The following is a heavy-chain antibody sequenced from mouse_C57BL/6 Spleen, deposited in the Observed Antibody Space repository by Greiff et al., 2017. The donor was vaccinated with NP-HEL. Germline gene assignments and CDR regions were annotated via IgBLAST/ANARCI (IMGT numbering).Heavy chain of an antibody. V-gene: IGHV1-75*01. CDR3: ARMENLLWSPYWYFDV. J-gene: IGHJ1*03. Sequence: QVQLQQSGPELVKPGASVKISCKASGYTFTDYYINWVKQRPGQGLEWIGWIFPGSGSTYYNEKFKGKATLTVDKSSSTAYMLLSSLTSEDSAVYFCARMENLLWSPYWYFDVWGTGTTVTVSS. D-gene: IGHD2-1*01. CDR1: GYTFTDYY. CDR2: IFPGSGST.